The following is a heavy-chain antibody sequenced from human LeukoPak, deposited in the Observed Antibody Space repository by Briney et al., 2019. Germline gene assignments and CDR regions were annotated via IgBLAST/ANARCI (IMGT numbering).Heavy chain of an antibody. CDR3: ARVAVAGTVDY. CDR2: ISAYNGNT. J-gene: IGHJ4*02. Sequence: ASVTVSCTASGYTFTSYGISWVRQAPGQGLEWMGWISAYNGNTNYAQKLQGRVTMTTDTSTSTAYMELRSLRSDDTAVYYCARVAVAGTVDYWGQGTLVTVSS. D-gene: IGHD6-19*01. CDR1: GYTFTSYG. V-gene: IGHV1-18*01.